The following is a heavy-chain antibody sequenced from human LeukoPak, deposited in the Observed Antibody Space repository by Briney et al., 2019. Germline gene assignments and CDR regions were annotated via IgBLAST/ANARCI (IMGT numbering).Heavy chain of an antibody. CDR3: AKLKYYYDSSGYYYGDRDYYFDY. CDR2: IWYYGSNK. D-gene: IGHD3-22*01. Sequence: GRSLGLSCAASGFTFSSYGMHWVRQAPGKGLEWVAVIWYYGSNKYYADSVKGRFTISRDNSKNTLYLQMNSLRAEDTAVYYCAKLKYYYDSSGYYYGDRDYYFDYWGRGTLVTVSS. J-gene: IGHJ4*02. V-gene: IGHV3-33*06. CDR1: GFTFSSYG.